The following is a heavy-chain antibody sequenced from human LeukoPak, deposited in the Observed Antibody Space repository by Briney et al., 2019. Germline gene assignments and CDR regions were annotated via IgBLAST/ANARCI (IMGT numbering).Heavy chain of an antibody. J-gene: IGHJ4*02. CDR3: ARGVRIAVAAPHLNY. V-gene: IGHV4-34*01. CDR2: IDHSGST. CDR1: GGAFSGYH. D-gene: IGHD6-19*01. Sequence: SETLSLTCAVYGGAFSGYHWNWIRQPPGKGLEWIGEIDHSGSTNYNPSLKSRVTISVDTSKNQFSLNLSSVTAADTAVYFCARGVRIAVAAPHLNYWGQGTLVTVSS.